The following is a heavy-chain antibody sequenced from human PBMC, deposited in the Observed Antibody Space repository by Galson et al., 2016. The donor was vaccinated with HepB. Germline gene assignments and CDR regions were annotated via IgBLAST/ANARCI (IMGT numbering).Heavy chain of an antibody. Sequence: TLSRTCTVSGAAISSSGYSWGWIRQPPGQGLEWIGGIYYSGGTYSNPSLQSRVTISVDTSKNQFSLRLSSVTAADTAVFYCARRSITARRQWFFDLWGRGTLVTVTS. CDR3: ARRSITARRQWFFDL. CDR1: GAAISSSGYS. D-gene: IGHD6-6*01. CDR2: IYYSGGT. J-gene: IGHJ2*01. V-gene: IGHV4-39*01.